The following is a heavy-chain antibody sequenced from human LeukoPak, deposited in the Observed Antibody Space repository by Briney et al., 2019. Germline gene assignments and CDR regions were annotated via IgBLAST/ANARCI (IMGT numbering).Heavy chain of an antibody. V-gene: IGHV3-23*01. D-gene: IGHD3-16*01. CDR3: ARNQQLGGHSYYYYGMDV. CDR1: GFTSIAYA. CDR2: ISGGGVTT. Sequence: GGSLRLSCVGAGFTSIAYALTWARQAPGKGLEWVSGISGGGVTTYYADSVKGRFTISRDNSKNTLYLQMNSLRADDTAIYYCARNQQLGGHSYYYYGMDVWGQGTTVTVSS. J-gene: IGHJ6*02.